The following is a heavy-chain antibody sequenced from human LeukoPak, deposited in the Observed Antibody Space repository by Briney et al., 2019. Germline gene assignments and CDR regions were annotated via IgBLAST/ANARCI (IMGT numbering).Heavy chain of an antibody. CDR1: GFTFSSYS. D-gene: IGHD3-10*01. CDR2: ISSSSSYI. Sequence: GGSLRLSRAASGFTFSSYSMNWVRQAPGKGLEWVSSISSSSSYIYYADSVKGRFTISRDNAKNSLYLQMNSLRAEDTAVYYCAREGIRGYFDYWGQGTLVTVSS. V-gene: IGHV3-21*01. CDR3: AREGIRGYFDY. J-gene: IGHJ4*02.